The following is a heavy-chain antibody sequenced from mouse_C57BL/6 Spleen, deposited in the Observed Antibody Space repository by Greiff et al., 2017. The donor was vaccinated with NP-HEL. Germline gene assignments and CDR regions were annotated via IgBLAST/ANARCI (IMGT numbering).Heavy chain of an antibody. V-gene: IGHV1-82*01. CDR2: IYPGDGDT. Sequence: VQRVESGPELVKPGASVKISCKASGYAFSSSWMNWVKQRPGKGLEWIGRIYPGDGDTNYNGKFKGKATLTADKSSSTAYMQLSSLTSEDSAVYFCANPLRGNFDYWGQGTTLTVSS. D-gene: IGHD1-1*01. CDR3: ANPLRGNFDY. J-gene: IGHJ2*01. CDR1: GYAFSSSW.